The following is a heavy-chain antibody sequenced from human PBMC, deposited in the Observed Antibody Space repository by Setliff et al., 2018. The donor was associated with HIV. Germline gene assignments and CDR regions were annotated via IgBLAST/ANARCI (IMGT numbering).Heavy chain of an antibody. D-gene: IGHD4-17*01. CDR1: GGSFTGYH. J-gene: IGHJ3*01. CDR2: IYYSGST. Sequence: PSETLSLTCAVYGGSFTGYHWSWIRQPPGKGLEWIGSIYYSGSTYYNPSLKSRVTISVDTSKNQFSLRLTSVTAADTAVYYCARQITSVTPEMLVVNDAFDVWGQGKMVTVSS. V-gene: IGHV4-34*01. CDR3: ARQITSVTPEMLVVNDAFDV.